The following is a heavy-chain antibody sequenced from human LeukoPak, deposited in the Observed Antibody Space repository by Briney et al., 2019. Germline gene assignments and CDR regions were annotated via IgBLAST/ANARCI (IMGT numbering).Heavy chain of an antibody. CDR3: AKEVSVGATDDAFDI. CDR2: ISWNSGSI. Sequence: GGSLRLSCAASGFTFDDYAMHWVRQAPGKGLEWVSGISWNSGSIGYADSVKGRFTISRDNAKNSLYLQMNSLRAEDTALYYCAKEVSVGATDDAFDIWGQGTMVTVSS. CDR1: GFTFDDYA. D-gene: IGHD1-26*01. V-gene: IGHV3-9*01. J-gene: IGHJ3*02.